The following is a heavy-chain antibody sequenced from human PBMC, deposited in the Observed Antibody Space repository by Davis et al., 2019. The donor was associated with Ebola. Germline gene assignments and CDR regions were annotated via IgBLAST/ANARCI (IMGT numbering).Heavy chain of an antibody. J-gene: IGHJ3*02. Sequence: ASVKVSCKASGYTFTSYAMHWVRQAPGQRLEWMGWINTGNGNTKYSQKFQGRVTITRDTSASTAYMELSSLRSEDTAVYYCARDANYDFWSALDAFDIWGQGTMVTVSS. V-gene: IGHV1-3*04. CDR1: GYTFTSYA. CDR2: INTGNGNT. D-gene: IGHD3-3*01. CDR3: ARDANYDFWSALDAFDI.